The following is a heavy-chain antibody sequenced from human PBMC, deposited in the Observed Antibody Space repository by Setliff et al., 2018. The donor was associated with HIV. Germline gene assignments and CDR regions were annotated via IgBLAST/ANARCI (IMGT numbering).Heavy chain of an antibody. CDR3: TRYPVGVTPNDEYYFDY. V-gene: IGHV3-49*04. J-gene: IGHJ4*02. Sequence: GGSLRLSCTASGFTFGDYAMSWVRQAPGKGLEWVGFIRSKAYGGTTEYAASVKGRFTISRDASKSIAYLQMNSLKTEDTAVYYCTRYPVGVTPNDEYYFDYWGQGTLVTVSS. CDR2: IRSKAYGGTT. D-gene: IGHD1-26*01. CDR1: GFTFGDYA.